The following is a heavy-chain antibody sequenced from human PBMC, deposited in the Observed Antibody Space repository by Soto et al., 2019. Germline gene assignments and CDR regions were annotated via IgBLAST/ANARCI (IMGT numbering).Heavy chain of an antibody. D-gene: IGHD2-8*02. CDR3: TGDKLTGLFDY. CDR1: GGSFSGYY. CDR2: INHSGST. J-gene: IGHJ4*02. Sequence: QVQLQQWGAGLLKPSETLSLTCAVYGGSFSGYYWTWIRQPPGTGLEWIGEINHSGSTNYNPTLKSRVTISVDTAKNQFSLKLSSVTAADTAVYYCTGDKLTGLFDYCGQGTLVTVSS. V-gene: IGHV4-34*01.